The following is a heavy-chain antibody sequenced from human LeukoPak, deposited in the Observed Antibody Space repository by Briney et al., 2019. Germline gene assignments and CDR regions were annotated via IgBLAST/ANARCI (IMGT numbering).Heavy chain of an antibody. J-gene: IGHJ5*02. D-gene: IGHD2-15*01. CDR2: ISHRGSP. Sequence: SETLSLTCIVSGYSISSDYCWGWIRQAPGKGLEWIGSISHRGSPYYNPSLQSRFTMSADTPSNQFSLRLSSVTAADTAVYYCARDGGFYYTASPNSWFDPWGQGILVTVSS. V-gene: IGHV4-38-2*02. CDR3: ARDGGFYYTASPNSWFDP. CDR1: GYSISSDYC.